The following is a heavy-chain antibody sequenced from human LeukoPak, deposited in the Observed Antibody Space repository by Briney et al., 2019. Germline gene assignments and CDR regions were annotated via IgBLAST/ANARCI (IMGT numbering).Heavy chain of an antibody. CDR3: ANSGSYSQFDY. V-gene: IGHV1-46*01. CDR2: INPSGGTT. D-gene: IGHD3-10*01. Sequence: ASVKVSCKASGYTFTSYFMHWVRQAPGHGLEWMGIINPSGGTTTYAQKFQGRVTVTRDTSTSTVYMELSSLTFEDTAVYYCANSGSYSQFDYWGQGTLVTVSS. CDR1: GYTFTSYF. J-gene: IGHJ4*02.